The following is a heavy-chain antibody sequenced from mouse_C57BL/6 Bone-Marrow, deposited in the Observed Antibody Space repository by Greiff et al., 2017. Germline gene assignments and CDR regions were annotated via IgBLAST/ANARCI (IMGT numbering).Heavy chain of an antibody. CDR1: GFSLTSYA. Sequence: VQRVESEPGLVAPSQSLSITCTVSGFSLTSYAISWVRQPPGKGLEWLGVIWTGGGTNYNSALKSRLSISKDNSKSQVFLKMNSLQTDDTARYYCARNGYDGYPYYFDYWGQGTTLTVSS. CDR3: ARNGYDGYPYYFDY. V-gene: IGHV2-9-1*01. J-gene: IGHJ2*01. D-gene: IGHD2-3*01. CDR2: IWTGGGT.